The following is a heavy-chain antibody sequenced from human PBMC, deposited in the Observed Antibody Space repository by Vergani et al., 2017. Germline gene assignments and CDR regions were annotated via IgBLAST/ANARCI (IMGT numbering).Heavy chain of an antibody. J-gene: IGHJ4*02. D-gene: IGHD5-24*01. Sequence: QVQLVQSGAEVKKPGASVKVSCKASGYTFTSYYMHWVRQAPGQGLEWMGIINPSGGSTSYAQKFQGRVTMTRDTSTSTGYMERSSLVSEDTAVYYCARGGGVGWLQLYFDYWGQGTLVTVSS. V-gene: IGHV1-46*01. CDR2: INPSGGST. CDR3: ARGGGVGWLQLYFDY. CDR1: GYTFTSYY.